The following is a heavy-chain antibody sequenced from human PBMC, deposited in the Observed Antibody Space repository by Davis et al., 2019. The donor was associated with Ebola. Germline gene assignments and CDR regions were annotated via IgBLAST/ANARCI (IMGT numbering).Heavy chain of an antibody. CDR2: INPNSGGT. J-gene: IGHJ4*02. Sequence: ASVKVSCKASGYTFTGYYMLWVRQAPGQGLEWMGWINPNSGGTNYAQKSQGWVTMTRDTSISTAYMELSRLRSDDTAVYYCARTYSSSSWNYFDSWGQGTLVTVSS. D-gene: IGHD6-6*01. CDR3: ARTYSSSSWNYFDS. CDR1: GYTFTGYY. V-gene: IGHV1-2*04.